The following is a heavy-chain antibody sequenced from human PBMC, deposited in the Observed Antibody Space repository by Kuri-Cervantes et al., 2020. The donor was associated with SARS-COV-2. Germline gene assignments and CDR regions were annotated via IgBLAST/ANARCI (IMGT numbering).Heavy chain of an antibody. CDR2: IYHSSST. J-gene: IGHJ3*02. CDR1: SYSNNSGYY. D-gene: IGHD3-10*01. V-gene: IGHV4-38-2*02. Sequence: SQTLSLTCAISSYSNNSGYYWGSIRQRPRKGLDWIGSIYHSSSTHYNPALKNRLTISGATSKHQFSLKQRSVTDADTPVYYCAREVPSTLWFGELSNVFDICGQGTMVTVSS. CDR3: AREVPSTLWFGELSNVFDI.